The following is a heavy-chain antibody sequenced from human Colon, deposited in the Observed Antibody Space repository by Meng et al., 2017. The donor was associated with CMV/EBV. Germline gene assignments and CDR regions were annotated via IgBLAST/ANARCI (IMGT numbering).Heavy chain of an antibody. Sequence: GESLKISCAASGFTFSSYEMNWVRQAPGKGLEWVSYISSSGSTIYYVDSVKGRSNISRDNAKNSLYLQMNSLRAEDTAVYYCAREHLVEDTLDYWGQGTAVTVSS. CDR3: AREHLVEDTLDY. CDR2: ISSSGSTI. V-gene: IGHV3-48*03. D-gene: IGHD2-15*01. J-gene: IGHJ4*02. CDR1: GFTFSSYE.